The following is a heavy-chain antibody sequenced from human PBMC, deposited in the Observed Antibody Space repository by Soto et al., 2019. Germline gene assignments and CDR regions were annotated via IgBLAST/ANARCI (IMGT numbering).Heavy chain of an antibody. D-gene: IGHD6-19*01. CDR2: ITYDATNE. J-gene: IGHJ4*02. CDR1: GFSFSKYA. V-gene: IGHV3-30-3*01. Sequence: QPGGSLRLSCAASGFSFSKYAMHWVRQAPGKGLEWVAVITYDATNEYYADSVKGRFTISRDNSNNTLSLHMSGLRLADTAVYYCARKAVPDFWGQGTLVTVSS. CDR3: ARKAVPDF.